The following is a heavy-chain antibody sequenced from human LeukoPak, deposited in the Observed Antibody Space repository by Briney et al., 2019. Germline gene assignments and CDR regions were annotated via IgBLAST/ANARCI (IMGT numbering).Heavy chain of an antibody. V-gene: IGHV4-34*01. CDR2: INHSGST. CDR3: ARAGGYIYGYYYYVDV. Sequence: SETLSLTCTVYGGSFSGYSWSRIRQPPGKGLEWIGEINHSGSTNYNPSLKSRVTISVDTSKNQFSLNLSSVTAADTAVYYCARAGGYIYGYYYYVDVWDKGTTVTVSS. D-gene: IGHD5-18*01. CDR1: GGSFSGYS. J-gene: IGHJ6*03.